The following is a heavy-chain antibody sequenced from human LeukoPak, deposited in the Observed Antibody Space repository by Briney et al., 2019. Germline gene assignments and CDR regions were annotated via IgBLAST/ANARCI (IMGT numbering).Heavy chain of an antibody. Sequence: EASVKVSCKASGYTFTSYGISWVRQAPGQGLEWMGWISAYNGNTNYAQKLQGRVTMTTDTSTSTAYMELRSLRSDDTAVYYCARDGSAFGEFTYGMDVWGQGTTVTVS. J-gene: IGHJ6*02. D-gene: IGHD3-10*01. CDR1: GYTFTSYG. CDR2: ISAYNGNT. V-gene: IGHV1-18*01. CDR3: ARDGSAFGEFTYGMDV.